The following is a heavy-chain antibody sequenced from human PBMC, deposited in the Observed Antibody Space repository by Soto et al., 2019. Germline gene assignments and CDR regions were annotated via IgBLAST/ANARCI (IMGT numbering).Heavy chain of an antibody. CDR2: ISAYNGNT. J-gene: IGHJ4*02. D-gene: IGHD4-17*01. Sequence: ASVKVSCKASGYTFTSYGISWVRQAPGQGLEWMGWISAYNGNTNYAQKLQGRVTMTTDTSTSTAYMELRSLRSDDTAVYYCARELYGDYGYYYHQLDYWGQGTLVTVSS. V-gene: IGHV1-18*01. CDR3: ARELYGDYGYYYHQLDY. CDR1: GYTFTSYG.